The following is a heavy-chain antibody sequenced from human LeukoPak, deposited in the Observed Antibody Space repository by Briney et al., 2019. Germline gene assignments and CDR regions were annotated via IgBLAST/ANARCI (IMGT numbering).Heavy chain of an antibody. CDR3: AKNGDRGAFCSGGTCYPYYYYYMDV. J-gene: IGHJ6*03. D-gene: IGHD2-15*01. CDR2: INSDGSST. Sequence: GGSLRLSCAASGFTFSSYWMHWVRQAPGKGLVWVSRINSDGSSTSYADSVKGRFTISRDNSKNTLYLQMSSLRAEDTAVYYCAKNGDRGAFCSGGTCYPYYYYYMDVWGKGTTVTISS. CDR1: GFTFSSYW. V-gene: IGHV3-74*01.